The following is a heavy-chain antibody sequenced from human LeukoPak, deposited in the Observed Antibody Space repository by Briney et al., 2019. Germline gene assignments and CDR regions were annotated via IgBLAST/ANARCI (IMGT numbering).Heavy chain of an antibody. J-gene: IGHJ5*02. CDR3: ARDIGYCSGGSCYRWFET. Sequence: GGSLRLSCAASGFSFNTYWMSWVRQAPGKGLEWVANIKQDGSESYYVHSVKGRLTISRDNAKNSVYLQMNSLRAEDTAVYYCARDIGYCSGGSCYRWFETWGQGTLVTVSS. CDR1: GFSFNTYW. V-gene: IGHV3-7*01. D-gene: IGHD2-15*01. CDR2: IKQDGSES.